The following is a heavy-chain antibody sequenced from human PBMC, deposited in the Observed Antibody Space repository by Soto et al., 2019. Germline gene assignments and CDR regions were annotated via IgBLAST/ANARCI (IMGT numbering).Heavy chain of an antibody. Sequence: EVQLVESGGGLVKPGGSLRLSCAASGFTFSSYSMNWVRQAPGKGLEWVSSISSSSSYIYYADSVKGRFTISRDNAKNSLYLQMISLRAEDTAVYYCARAEIFGVADDAFDIWGQGTMVTVSS. J-gene: IGHJ3*02. CDR1: GFTFSSYS. V-gene: IGHV3-21*01. D-gene: IGHD3-3*01. CDR3: ARAEIFGVADDAFDI. CDR2: ISSSSSYI.